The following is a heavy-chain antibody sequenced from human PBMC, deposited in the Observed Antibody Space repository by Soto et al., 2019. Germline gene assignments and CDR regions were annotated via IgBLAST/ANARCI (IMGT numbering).Heavy chain of an antibody. Sequence: SETLSLTCTVSGGSISSYYWSWIRQPPGKGLEWIGYIYYSGSTNYNPSLKSRVTISVDTSKNQFSLKLSSVTAADTAVYYCARGPPRGYSYGYFDYWGQGTLVTVS. CDR3: ARGPPRGYSYGYFDY. D-gene: IGHD5-18*01. CDR2: IYYSGST. J-gene: IGHJ4*02. CDR1: GGSISSYY. V-gene: IGHV4-59*01.